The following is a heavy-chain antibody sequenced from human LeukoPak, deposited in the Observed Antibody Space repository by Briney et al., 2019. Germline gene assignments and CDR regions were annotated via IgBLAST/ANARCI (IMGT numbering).Heavy chain of an antibody. V-gene: IGHV3-23*01. D-gene: IGHD3-16*01. CDR1: GFSFSSYA. Sequence: GGSLRLSCAASGFSFSSYAMTWARQAPVKGLEWVSAISGDGTRTYYADSVKGRFTISRDDSKNTLYLEMSSLRVEDTAIYYCAKWPEGAMDYFDYWGQGTLVAVSS. CDR2: ISGDGTRT. CDR3: AKWPEGAMDYFDY. J-gene: IGHJ4*02.